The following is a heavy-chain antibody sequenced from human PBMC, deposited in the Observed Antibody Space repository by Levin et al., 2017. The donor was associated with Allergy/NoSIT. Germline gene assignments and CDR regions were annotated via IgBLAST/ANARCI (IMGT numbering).Heavy chain of an antibody. V-gene: IGHV4-59*01. CDR2: IYYTGST. CDR3: ARDRQGFFDN. Sequence: SCTVSGGSISTYYWTWIRQPPGKGLELIGYIYYTGSTNYNPSLKSRVTMSVDTSKNQFSLRLSFVTAADTAVYYCARDRQGFFDNWGQGTLVTVSS. J-gene: IGHJ4*02. CDR1: GGSISTYY.